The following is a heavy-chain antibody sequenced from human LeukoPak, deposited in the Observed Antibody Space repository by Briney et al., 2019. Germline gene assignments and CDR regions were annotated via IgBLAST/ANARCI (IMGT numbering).Heavy chain of an antibody. V-gene: IGHV3-48*03. J-gene: IGHJ4*02. D-gene: IGHD5-24*01. Sequence: PGGSLRLSCTASGFTFGDYVMNWVRQAPGKGLEWVSYISSSGSTIYYADSVKGRFTISRDNAKNSLYLQMNSLRAEDTAVYYCARGGPGRWLQCFDYWGQGTLVTVSS. CDR3: ARGGPGRWLQCFDY. CDR2: ISSSGSTI. CDR1: GFTFGDYV.